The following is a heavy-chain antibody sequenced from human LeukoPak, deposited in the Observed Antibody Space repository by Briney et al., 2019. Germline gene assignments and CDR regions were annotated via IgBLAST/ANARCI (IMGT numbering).Heavy chain of an antibody. D-gene: IGHD3-22*01. CDR1: GGTFSSYA. J-gene: IGHJ4*02. CDR3: AREARYDSSGFDY. Sequence: GSSVKVSCKASGGTFSSYAISWERQAPGQGLELMGGIIPIFGTANYAQKFQGRVTITTDESTSTAYMELSSLRSEDTAVYYCAREARYDSSGFDYWGQGTLVTVSS. CDR2: IIPIFGTA. V-gene: IGHV1-69*05.